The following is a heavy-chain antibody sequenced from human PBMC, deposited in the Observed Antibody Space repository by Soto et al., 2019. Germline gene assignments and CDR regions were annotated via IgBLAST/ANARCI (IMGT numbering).Heavy chain of an antibody. V-gene: IGHV4-34*01. D-gene: IGHD3-9*01. J-gene: IGHJ6*02. CDR2: INHSGST. CDR1: CGSFSGYY. Sequence: PSETLSLTCAVYCGSFSGYYWSWIRQPPGKGLEWIGEINHSGSTNYNPSLKSRVTISVDTSKNQFSLKLSSVTAADTAVYYCASVGAYYDILTEKNYYYYYGMDVWGQGTTVTVSS. CDR3: ASVGAYYDILTEKNYYYYYGMDV.